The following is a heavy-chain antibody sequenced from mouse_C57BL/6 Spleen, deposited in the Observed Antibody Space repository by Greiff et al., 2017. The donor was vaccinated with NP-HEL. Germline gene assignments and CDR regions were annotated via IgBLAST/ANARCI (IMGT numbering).Heavy chain of an antibody. V-gene: IGHV3-6*01. Sequence: EVKLMESGPGLVKPSQSLSLTCSVTGYSITSGYYWNWIRQFPGNKLEWMGYISYDGSNNYNPSLKNRISITRDTSKNQFFLKLNSVTTEDTATYYCARGLGRDYAMDYWGQGTSVTVSS. CDR2: ISYDGSN. CDR3: ARGLGRDYAMDY. D-gene: IGHD4-1*01. CDR1: GYSITSGYY. J-gene: IGHJ4*01.